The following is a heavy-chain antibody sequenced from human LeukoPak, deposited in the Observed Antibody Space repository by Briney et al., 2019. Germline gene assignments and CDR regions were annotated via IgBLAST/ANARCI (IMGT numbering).Heavy chain of an antibody. D-gene: IGHD6-13*01. CDR3: ARDFGGIAAAGAFDY. J-gene: IGHJ4*02. V-gene: IGHV3-33*01. CDR2: IWYDGSNK. CDR1: GFTFSSYG. Sequence: GRSLRLSCAASGFTFSSYGMHWARQAPGKGLEWVAVIWYDGSNKYYADSVKGRFTISRDNSKNTLYLQMNSLRAEDTAVYYCARDFGGIAAAGAFDYWGQGTLVTVSS.